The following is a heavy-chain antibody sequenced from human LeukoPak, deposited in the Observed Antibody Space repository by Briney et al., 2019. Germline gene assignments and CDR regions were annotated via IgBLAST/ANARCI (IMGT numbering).Heavy chain of an antibody. Sequence: ASVKVSCKASGYTFTGYYMHWVRQAPGQGLEWMGWINPNSGGTNYAQKFQGRVTMTRDTSISTAYMELSRLRSDDTAVYYCAKAFDYGVYYYFDYWGQGTLVTVSS. CDR3: AKAFDYGVYYYFDY. V-gene: IGHV1-2*02. J-gene: IGHJ4*02. CDR2: INPNSGGT. D-gene: IGHD4-17*01. CDR1: GYTFTGYY.